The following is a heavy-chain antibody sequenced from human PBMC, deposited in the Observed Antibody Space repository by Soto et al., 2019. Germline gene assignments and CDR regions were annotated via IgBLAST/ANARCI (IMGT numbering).Heavy chain of an antibody. J-gene: IGHJ6*02. D-gene: IGHD2-2*01. V-gene: IGHV4-34*01. CDR2: INHSGST. Sequence: SETLSLTCAVYGGSFSGYYWSWIRQPPGKGLEWIGEINHSGSTNYNPSLKSRVTISVDTSKNQFSLKLSSVTAADTAVYYCASQVVARGVVPAAPPYYYYGMDVWGQGTTVTVSS. CDR3: ASQVVARGVVPAAPPYYYYGMDV. CDR1: GGSFSGYY.